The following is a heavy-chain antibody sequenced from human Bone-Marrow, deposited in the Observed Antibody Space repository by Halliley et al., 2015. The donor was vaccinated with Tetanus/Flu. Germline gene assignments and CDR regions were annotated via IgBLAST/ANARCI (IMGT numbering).Heavy chain of an antibody. Sequence: SLRLSCAASGFTFDYYTMYWVRQVPGRGLEWVSLISWDGETTDYADSVKGRFTISRDTGKRSLFLQMNSLIREDTALYYCAGGNYLGGTDVWGQGTTVTVSS. V-gene: IGHV3-43*01. J-gene: IGHJ6*02. CDR1: GFTFDYYT. CDR2: ISWDGETT. CDR3: AGGNYLGGTDV. D-gene: IGHD3-16*01.